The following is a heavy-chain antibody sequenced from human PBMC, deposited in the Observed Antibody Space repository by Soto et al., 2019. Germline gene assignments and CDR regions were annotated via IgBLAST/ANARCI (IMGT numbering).Heavy chain of an antibody. Sequence: SETLSLTCTVSGGSISSGDYYWSWIRQPPGKGLEWIGYIYYSGSTYYNPSLKSRVTMSVDTSKNQFSLKLSSVTAADTAVYYCARATAAAGPRGLTTGATDLDYGMDVWGQGTTVTVSS. CDR2: IYYSGST. CDR3: ARATAAAGPRGLTTGATDLDYGMDV. CDR1: GGSISSGDYY. V-gene: IGHV4-30-4*01. J-gene: IGHJ6*02. D-gene: IGHD6-13*01.